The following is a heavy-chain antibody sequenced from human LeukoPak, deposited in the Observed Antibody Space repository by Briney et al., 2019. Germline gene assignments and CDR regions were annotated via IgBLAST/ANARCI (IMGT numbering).Heavy chain of an antibody. CDR3: ARGPGYSGYDWVDYFDY. Sequence: GGSLRLSCAASGFTFSSYWMHWVRQAPGKGLVWVSRINSDGSSTSYADSVKGRFTISRDNAKSTLYLQMNSLRAEDTAVYYCARGPGYSGYDWVDYFDYWGQGTLVTVSS. D-gene: IGHD5-12*01. CDR2: INSDGSST. V-gene: IGHV3-74*01. J-gene: IGHJ4*02. CDR1: GFTFSSYW.